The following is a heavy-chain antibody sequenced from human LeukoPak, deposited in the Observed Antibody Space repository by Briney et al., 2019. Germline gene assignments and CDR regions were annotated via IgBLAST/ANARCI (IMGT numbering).Heavy chain of an antibody. D-gene: IGHD5-18*01. J-gene: IGHJ4*02. CDR3: ARAVDKGMVTFDY. V-gene: IGHV3-7*01. Sequence: GGSLRLSCAASGFTFGGYWMSWVRQAPGKGLEWVANIKQDGSEKYYVDSVKGRFTFSRDNAKNSLYLQMNSLRAEDTAVYYCARAVDKGMVTFDYWGQGTLVTVSS. CDR2: IKQDGSEK. CDR1: GFTFGGYW.